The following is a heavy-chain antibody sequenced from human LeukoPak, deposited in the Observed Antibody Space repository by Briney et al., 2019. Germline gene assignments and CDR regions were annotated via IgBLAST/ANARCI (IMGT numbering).Heavy chain of an antibody. CDR3: AREDRYYIDV. CDR2: IIPILGIA. J-gene: IGHJ6*03. CDR1: GATFTSYA. Sequence: ASVNLSCKAAGATFTSYAISWVRQAPGQGLGWMGRIIPILGIANYAQKFQGRVTITADKSTSTAYMELRSLRSDDTALYYCAREDRYYIDVWGKGTTVTVSS. V-gene: IGHV1-69*04.